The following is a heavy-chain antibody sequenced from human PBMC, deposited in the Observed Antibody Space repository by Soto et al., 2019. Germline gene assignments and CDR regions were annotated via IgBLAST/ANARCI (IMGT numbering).Heavy chain of an antibody. J-gene: IGHJ4*02. CDR3: ARAIFRLGYCGSTRCYELDY. CDR2: IFSNDEK. V-gene: IGHV2-26*01. D-gene: IGHD2-2*01. Sequence: VSGPTLVNPTETLTLTCTVSGISLSNERVGVSWIRQPPGKALEWLADIFSNDEKCYSAFLRSRLTISKDTSRGQVVLTMTNMDPVDTATYYCARAIFRLGYCGSTRCYELDYWGQGTTVTVSS. CDR1: GISLSNERVG.